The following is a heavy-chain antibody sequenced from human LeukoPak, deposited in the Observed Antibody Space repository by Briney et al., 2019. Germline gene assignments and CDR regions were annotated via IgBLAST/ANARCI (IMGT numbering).Heavy chain of an antibody. CDR3: ARDNRVYCSGGSCYGSSLFDY. Sequence: PSETLSLTCGVSGGSITNTNYWTWVRQPPGKGLEWIGEVNLQGSTNYNPSLMGRVAISVDTSENHISLQLTSVTAADTAVYYCARDNRVYCSGGSCYGSSLFDYWGQGTLVTVSS. CDR1: GGSITNTNY. V-gene: IGHV4-4*02. D-gene: IGHD2-15*01. CDR2: VNLQGST. J-gene: IGHJ4*02.